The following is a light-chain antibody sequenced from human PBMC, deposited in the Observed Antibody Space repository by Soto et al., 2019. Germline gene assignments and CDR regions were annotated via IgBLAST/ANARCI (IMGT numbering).Light chain of an antibody. CDR2: KVS. Sequence: DVVMTQSPLSLPVTLGQPASISCRSSQRLVDRNGNTFLNWFQQRPGQSPRRLIYKVSNRDSGVPDRFSGSGSGTDFTLKISRVEAEDVGVYYCVQGTHWPVTFGQGTKVDI. J-gene: IGKJ1*01. CDR3: VQGTHWPVT. V-gene: IGKV2-30*01. CDR1: QRLVDRNGNTF.